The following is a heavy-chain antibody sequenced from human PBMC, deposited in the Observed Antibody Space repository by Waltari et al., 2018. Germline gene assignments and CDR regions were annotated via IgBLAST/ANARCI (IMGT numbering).Heavy chain of an antibody. CDR2: VSGGGGAS. V-gene: IGHV3-23*01. J-gene: IGHJ4*02. Sequence: EVQLLESGGGLVQPGGSVRLSWAASGFTFSTYAMSWVRQAPGQGREWVSAVSGGGGASHYADSVKGRFTISRDNSKNTLYLQMNSLRAEDTAVFYCAKGRGEMGATAGFDSWGQGTLVTVSS. CDR3: AKGRGEMGATAGFDS. D-gene: IGHD1-26*01. CDR1: GFTFSTYA.